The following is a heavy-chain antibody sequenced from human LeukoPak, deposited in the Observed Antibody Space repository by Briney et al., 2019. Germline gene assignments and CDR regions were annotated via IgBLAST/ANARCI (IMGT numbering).Heavy chain of an antibody. D-gene: IGHD6-13*01. CDR1: GYIFTSYG. V-gene: IGHV1-18*01. Sequence: ASVKVSCKASGYIFTSYGISWVRQAPGQGLEWMGWISVYNGNTNYAQKLQGRVTMTTDTSTSTAYMELRSLRSDDTAVYYCARRTAAAEYYYYYYMDVWGKGTPVTISS. CDR2: ISVYNGNT. J-gene: IGHJ6*03. CDR3: ARRTAAAEYYYYYYMDV.